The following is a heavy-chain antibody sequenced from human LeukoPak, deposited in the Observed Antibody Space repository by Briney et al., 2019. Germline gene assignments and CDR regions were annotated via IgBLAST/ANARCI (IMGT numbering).Heavy chain of an antibody. CDR1: GFTVSSNY. CDR3: TKGLWAGVSAARD. Sequence: GGSLRLSCAAAGFTVSSNYMSWVRQAPGKGLEWVSVIYTSGSTYYADSVKGRFTISRDNSQNTLDLQMNSLRTEDTAVYYCTKGLWAGVSAARDWGQGALVTVSS. CDR2: IYTSGST. J-gene: IGHJ4*02. V-gene: IGHV3-66*01. D-gene: IGHD2-8*01.